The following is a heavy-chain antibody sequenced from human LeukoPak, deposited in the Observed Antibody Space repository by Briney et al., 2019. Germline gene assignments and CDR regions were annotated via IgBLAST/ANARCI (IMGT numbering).Heavy chain of an antibody. CDR2: ISGSGGST. J-gene: IGHJ4*02. CDR1: GFTFSSYA. Sequence: GGSLRLSCAASGFTFSSYAVSWVRQAPGKGLEWVSSISGSGGSTYSADSVKGRFTISRDNSKNTLYLQTNSLRAEDTALYYCAKDRSCTNDICHGDFDYWGQGTLVTVSS. D-gene: IGHD2-8*01. CDR3: AKDRSCTNDICHGDFDY. V-gene: IGHV3-23*01.